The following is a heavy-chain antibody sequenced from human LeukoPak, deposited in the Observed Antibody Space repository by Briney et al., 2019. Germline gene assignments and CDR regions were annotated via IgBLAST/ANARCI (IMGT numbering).Heavy chain of an antibody. CDR2: IRSKGHGGTT. CDR3: TLTMIVVARSHFDY. Sequence: GGSPRLSCTASGFTFGEYGMSWVRQAPGKGLEWIGFIRSKGHGGTTEYAASVKGRFTISRDDSKSIAYLQLNSLKTEDTAVYYCTLTMIVVARSHFDYWGQGTLVTVSS. CDR1: GFTFGEYG. J-gene: IGHJ4*02. V-gene: IGHV3-49*04. D-gene: IGHD3-22*01.